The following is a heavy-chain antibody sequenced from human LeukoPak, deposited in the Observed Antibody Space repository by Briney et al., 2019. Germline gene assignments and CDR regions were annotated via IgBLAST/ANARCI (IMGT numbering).Heavy chain of an antibody. D-gene: IGHD1-1*01. Sequence: GGSLRLSCAASGFTFSDYYMSWIRQAPGKGLEWVSYISSSGSTIYYADSVKGRFTISRDNAKNSLYLQMNSLRAEDTAVYYCARASRLKTTYGWFDPWGQGTLVTVSS. V-gene: IGHV3-11*04. J-gene: IGHJ5*02. CDR2: ISSSGSTI. CDR3: ARASRLKTTYGWFDP. CDR1: GFTFSDYY.